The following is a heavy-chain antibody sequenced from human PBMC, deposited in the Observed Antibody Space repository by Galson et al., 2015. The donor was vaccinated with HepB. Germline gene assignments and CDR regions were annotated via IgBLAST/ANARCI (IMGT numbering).Heavy chain of an antibody. D-gene: IGHD1-26*01. Sequence: SLRLSCAASGFTFSNAWMSWVRQAPGKGLEWVGRIKSKADGGTTDYAAPVEARFTISRDDSKNTLYLQMNTLKTEDTAVYYCTTPPRWEPTGLDSWGQGTLVTVSS. J-gene: IGHJ4*02. V-gene: IGHV3-15*01. CDR1: GFTFSNAW. CDR3: TTPPRWEPTGLDS. CDR2: IKSKADGGTT.